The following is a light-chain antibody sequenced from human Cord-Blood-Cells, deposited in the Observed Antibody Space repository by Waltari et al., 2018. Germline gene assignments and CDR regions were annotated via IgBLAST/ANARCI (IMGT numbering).Light chain of an antibody. CDR1: SSDVGGFNI. V-gene: IGLV2-11*01. CDR2: DVS. Sequence: QAALTQPRSVSGSLGRSVTSSRTGTSSDVGGFNIVSRYPQHPGKAPKLMIYDVSKRPSGVPDRFSGSKSGNTASLTISGLQAEDEADYYCCSYAGSYTGVFGGGTKLTVL. CDR3: CSYAGSYTGV. J-gene: IGLJ3*02.